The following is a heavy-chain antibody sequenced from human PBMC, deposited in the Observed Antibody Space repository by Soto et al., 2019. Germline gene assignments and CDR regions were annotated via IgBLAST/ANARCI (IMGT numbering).Heavy chain of an antibody. CDR3: AKAGGYYYDSSGYYRSDY. J-gene: IGHJ4*02. CDR1: GFTFSSYA. D-gene: IGHD3-22*01. CDR2: ISGSGGST. Sequence: GGSLRLSCAASGFTFSSYAMSWVRQAPGKGLEWVSAISGSGGSTYYADSVKGRFTISRDNSKNTLYLQMNSLRAEDKAVYYCAKAGGYYYDSSGYYRSDYWGQGTLVTVSS. V-gene: IGHV3-23*01.